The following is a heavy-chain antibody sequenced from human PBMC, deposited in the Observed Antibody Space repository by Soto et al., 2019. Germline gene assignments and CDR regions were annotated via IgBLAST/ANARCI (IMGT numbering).Heavy chain of an antibody. CDR3: AMVDVYVTPSPQDV. CDR1: GYIFTSYG. CDR2: INTYNGKT. J-gene: IGHJ6*02. D-gene: IGHD3-16*01. V-gene: IGHV1-18*01. Sequence: QVQLVQSGAEVRNPGASVKVSCKTSGYIFTSYGIAWARQAPGQGLEWMGWINTYNGKTNYAQNLQGRVTLSTDTXXSTAYMELRRLRSNDTAIYYCAMVDVYVTPSPQDVWGQGTTVTVAS.